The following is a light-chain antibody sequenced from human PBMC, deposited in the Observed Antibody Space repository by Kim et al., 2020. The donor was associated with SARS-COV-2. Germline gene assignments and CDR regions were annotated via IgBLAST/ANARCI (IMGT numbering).Light chain of an antibody. CDR2: DAS. CDR3: HQYGNPPWT. J-gene: IGKJ1*01. Sequence: ETVLTQTPVTLSLSTGERVTLSCRASQSVTSNSLAWYQQKPGQTPRLLIYDASTRATGIPDKFSGSGSGADFTLSISRLEPEEFAVYYCHQYGNPPWTFRQGTKVDI. V-gene: IGKV3-20*01. CDR1: QSVTSNS.